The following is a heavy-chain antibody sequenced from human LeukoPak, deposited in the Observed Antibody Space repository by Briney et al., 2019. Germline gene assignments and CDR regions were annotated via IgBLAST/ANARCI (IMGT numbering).Heavy chain of an antibody. J-gene: IGHJ6*02. D-gene: IGHD2-2*01. V-gene: IGHV3-9*01. CDR2: ISWNSGSL. CDR3: AKGCSSTSCPDGHYYGMDV. Sequence: PGRPLRLSCAASGFTFDDYAMHWVRQAPGKGLEWVSDISWNSGSLGYADSVKGRFTISRDNAKNSLYLEMNSLRTEDTALYYCAKGCSSTSCPDGHYYGMDVWGQGTTVIVSS. CDR1: GFTFDDYA.